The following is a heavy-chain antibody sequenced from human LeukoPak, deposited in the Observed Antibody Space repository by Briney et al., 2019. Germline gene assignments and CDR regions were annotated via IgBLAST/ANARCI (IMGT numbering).Heavy chain of an antibody. V-gene: IGHV3-23*01. CDR3: AKVFRSGALFVSDY. CDR1: GFTFSSFV. D-gene: IGHD3-3*01. CDR2: SSGGST. Sequence: GGSLRLSCAASGFTFSSFVMSWVRQAPGKGLEWVSGSSGGSTYYADSVKGRFTISRDNSKNTLYLQMSSLRAEDTAVYYCAKVFRSGALFVSDYWGQGTLVTVSS. J-gene: IGHJ4*02.